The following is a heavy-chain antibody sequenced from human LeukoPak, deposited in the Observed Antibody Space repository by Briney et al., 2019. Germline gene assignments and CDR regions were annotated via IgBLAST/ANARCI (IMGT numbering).Heavy chain of an antibody. V-gene: IGHV4-39*07. Sequence: KASETLSLTCTVSGGSISSSSYYWGWIRQPPGKGLEWIGSIYYSGSTYYNPSLKSRVTISVDTSKNQFSLKLSSVTAADTAVYYCARALIAVADEYNWFDPWGQGTLVTVSS. CDR1: GGSISSSSYY. CDR3: ARALIAVADEYNWFDP. CDR2: IYYSGST. J-gene: IGHJ5*02. D-gene: IGHD6-19*01.